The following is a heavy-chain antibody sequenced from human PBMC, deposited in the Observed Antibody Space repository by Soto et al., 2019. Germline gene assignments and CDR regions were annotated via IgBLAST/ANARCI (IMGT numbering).Heavy chain of an antibody. CDR3: AKLGYCSGGSFYFHHHPYGMDG. CDR1: GGSISSGDYY. J-gene: IGHJ6*02. Sequence: SETLSLTCTVSGGSISSGDYYWSWIRQPPGKGLEWIGYIYYSGSTYYNRSLKSRVTISVDTSKNQFSLKLSSVTAADTAVYYCAKLGYCSGGSFYFHHHPYGMDGWGPAPTGTVFS. V-gene: IGHV4-30-4*01. CDR2: IYYSGST. D-gene: IGHD2-15*01.